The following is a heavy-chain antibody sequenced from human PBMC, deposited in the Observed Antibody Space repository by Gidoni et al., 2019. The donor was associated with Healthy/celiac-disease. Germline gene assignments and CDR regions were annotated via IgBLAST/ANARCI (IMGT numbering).Heavy chain of an antibody. CDR2: MSGSGGST. V-gene: IGHV3-23*01. CDR1: GFTFSSYA. J-gene: IGHJ4*02. CDR3: AKYDSSGYYLDY. D-gene: IGHD3-22*01. Sequence: EVQLFESGGGLVQPGGSLRLSCAASGFTFSSYAMSWVRQAPGKGLEWVSAMSGSGGSTYYADDVKGRFTISRDNSKNTLYLQMNSLRAEDTAVYYCAKYDSSGYYLDYWGQGTLVTVSS.